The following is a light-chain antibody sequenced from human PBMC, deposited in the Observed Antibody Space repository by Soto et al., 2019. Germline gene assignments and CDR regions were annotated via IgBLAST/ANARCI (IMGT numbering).Light chain of an antibody. J-gene: IGKJ1*01. CDR2: GAS. Sequence: EIGLTQSPATLSLSLGERATLSCRSSRSVSNNFLAWYQKKPGQAPRLLIYGASNRATGIPDRLSGSGSGTDFTLTISRLEPEDFAVYYCQQYGSSGTFGQGTKVDIK. CDR3: QQYGSSGT. CDR1: RSVSNNF. V-gene: IGKV3-20*01.